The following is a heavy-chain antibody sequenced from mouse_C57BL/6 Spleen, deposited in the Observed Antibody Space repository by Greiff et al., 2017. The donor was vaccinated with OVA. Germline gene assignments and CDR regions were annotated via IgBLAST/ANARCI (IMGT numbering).Heavy chain of an antibody. J-gene: IGHJ1*03. CDR1: GYTFTSYW. V-gene: IGHV1-69*01. CDR2: IDPSDSYT. Sequence: QVQLQQPGAELVMPGASVKLSCKASGYTFTSYWMHWVKQRPGQGLEWIGEIDPSDSYTNYNQKFKGKSTLTVDKSSSTAYMQLSSLTSEDSAVYYCARSDYGSSVVWGTGTTVTVSS. CDR3: ARSDYGSSVV. D-gene: IGHD1-1*01.